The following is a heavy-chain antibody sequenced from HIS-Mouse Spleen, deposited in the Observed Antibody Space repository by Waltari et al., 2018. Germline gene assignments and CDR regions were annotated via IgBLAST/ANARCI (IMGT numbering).Heavy chain of an antibody. CDR3: ARAEMTNWGTGAFDI. CDR1: GYTFTGYY. Sequence: QVQLVQSGAEVKKPGASVKVSCKASGYTFTGYYMHWVRQAPGQGLEWMGWINPNSGGTNYAKKFQGRVTMTRDTSISTAYMELSRLRSDDTAVYYCARAEMTNWGTGAFDIWGQGTMVTVSS. J-gene: IGHJ3*02. D-gene: IGHD7-27*01. V-gene: IGHV1-2*02. CDR2: INPNSGGT.